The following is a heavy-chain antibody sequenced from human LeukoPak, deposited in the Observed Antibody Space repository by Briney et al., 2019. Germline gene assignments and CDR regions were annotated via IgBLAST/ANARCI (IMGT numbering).Heavy chain of an antibody. CDR1: GGSISTYY. CDR3: ARRDYDILTALNFDY. CDR2: IYSSGST. Sequence: SETLSLTCTVSGGSISTYYWSWIRQPPGKGLEWIGYIYSSGSTNYNPSLESRVTISVDTSKNQFSLKLSSVTAADTAVYYCARRDYDILTALNFDYWGQGTLVTVSS. V-gene: IGHV4-59*08. D-gene: IGHD3-9*01. J-gene: IGHJ4*02.